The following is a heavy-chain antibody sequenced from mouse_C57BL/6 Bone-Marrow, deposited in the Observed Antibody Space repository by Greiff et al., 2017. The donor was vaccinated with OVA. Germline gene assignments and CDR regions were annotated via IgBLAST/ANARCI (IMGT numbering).Heavy chain of an antibody. J-gene: IGHJ4*01. CDR3: ARGPYAMDY. Sequence: QQSCKASGYTFTSYWMHWVKQRPGQGLEWIGEIDPSDSYTNYNQKFKGKSTLTVDKSSSTAYMQLSSLTSEDSAVYYCARGPYAMDYWGQGTSVTVSS. CDR2: IDPSDSYT. V-gene: IGHV1-69*01. CDR1: GYTFTSYW.